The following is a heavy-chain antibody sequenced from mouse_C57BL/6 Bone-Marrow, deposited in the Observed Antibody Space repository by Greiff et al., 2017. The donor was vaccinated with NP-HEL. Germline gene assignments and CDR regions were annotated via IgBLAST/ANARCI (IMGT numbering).Heavy chain of an antibody. CDR1: GFTFSSYA. CDR2: ISDGGSYT. V-gene: IGHV5-4*03. J-gene: IGHJ1*03. Sequence: EVKVVESGGGLVKPGGSLKLSCAASGFTFSSYAMSWVRQTPEKRLEWVATISDGGSYTYYPDNVKGRFTISRDNAKNNLYLQMSHLKSEDTAMYYCARYGYDGDWYFDVWGTGTTVTVSS. CDR3: ARYGYDGDWYFDV. D-gene: IGHD2-2*01.